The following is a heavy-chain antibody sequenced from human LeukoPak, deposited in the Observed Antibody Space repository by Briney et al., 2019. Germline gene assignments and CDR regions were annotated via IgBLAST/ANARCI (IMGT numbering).Heavy chain of an antibody. D-gene: IGHD2-21*02. V-gene: IGHV3-53*01. CDR1: GFTVSTNH. J-gene: IGHJ6*03. CDR3: ARDREVVTAKAQMDV. Sequence: GGPLRLSCAVSGFTVSTNHMSWVRQAPGRGLEWVSVIYNDGNTYYTDSVKGRFTISRDNSKNTVFLQMNSLRVEDTAVYYCARDREVVTAKAQMDVWGKGTTVTVSS. CDR2: IYNDGNT.